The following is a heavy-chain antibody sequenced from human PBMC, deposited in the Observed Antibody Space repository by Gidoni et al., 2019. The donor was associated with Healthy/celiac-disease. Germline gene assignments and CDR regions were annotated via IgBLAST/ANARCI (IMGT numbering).Heavy chain of an antibody. Sequence: QVQLQESGPGLVKPAETPSLTCTVSGGSISSYYWSWIRQPPGKGLEWIGYIYYSGSTNYNPSLKSRVTISVDTSKNQFSLKLSSVTAADTAVYYCARGDLVTTGFDYWGQGTLVTVSS. CDR1: GGSISSYY. J-gene: IGHJ4*02. CDR3: ARGDLVTTGFDY. V-gene: IGHV4-59*01. CDR2: IYYSGST. D-gene: IGHD4-4*01.